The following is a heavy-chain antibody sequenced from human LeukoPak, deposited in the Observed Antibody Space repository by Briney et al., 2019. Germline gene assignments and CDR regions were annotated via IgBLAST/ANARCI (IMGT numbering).Heavy chain of an antibody. CDR1: GGSFSGYY. V-gene: IGHV4-34*01. D-gene: IGHD2-2*01. CDR3: AREFSTSCPPADY. Sequence: SETLSLTCAVYGGSFSGYYWSWIRQPPGKGLEWIGEINHSGSTNYNPSLKSRVTISVDTSKNQFSLKLSSVTAADTAVYSCAREFSTSCPPADYWGQGTLATVSS. J-gene: IGHJ4*02. CDR2: INHSGST.